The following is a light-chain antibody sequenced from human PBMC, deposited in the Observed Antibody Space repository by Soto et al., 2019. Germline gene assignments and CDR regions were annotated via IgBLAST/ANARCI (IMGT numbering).Light chain of an antibody. V-gene: IGKV1-5*01. CDR1: QSISNW. J-gene: IGKJ1*01. Sequence: DIQMTQSPSTLSASVGDRVTITCWASQSISNWLAWYQQKPGKAPKLLIYDVSTLESGVPSRFSGSGSGTEFTLTISSLQPDDFATYYCQQCNTFWTFGQGTKVEIK. CDR2: DVS. CDR3: QQCNTFWT.